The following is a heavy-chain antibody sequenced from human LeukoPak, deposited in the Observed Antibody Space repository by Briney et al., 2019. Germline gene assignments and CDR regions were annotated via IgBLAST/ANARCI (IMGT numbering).Heavy chain of an antibody. J-gene: IGHJ4*02. V-gene: IGHV4-34*01. CDR1: GGSFSGYY. Sequence: SETLSLTCAVYGGSFSGYYWSWIRQPPGKGLEWIGEINHSGSTNYNPPLKSRVTISVDTSKNQFSLKLSSVTAADTAVYYCARASNDCSSTSCPFDYWGQGTLVTVSS. D-gene: IGHD2-2*01. CDR2: INHSGST. CDR3: ARASNDCSSTSCPFDY.